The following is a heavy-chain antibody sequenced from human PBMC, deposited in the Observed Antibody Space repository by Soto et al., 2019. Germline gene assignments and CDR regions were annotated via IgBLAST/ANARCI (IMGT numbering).Heavy chain of an antibody. V-gene: IGHV3-74*01. Sequence: EVQLVESGGGVVQPGGSLRLSCVASGFTFSGDWMHWVRQAAGKGLMWVSRINMDGTSTNYADSVKGRFTISRDNAKNTLYLQMNRLGVDDTAVYYCARGPRGLYHHEYWGQGALVTVS. CDR1: GFTFSGDW. CDR2: INMDGTST. CDR3: ARGPRGLYHHEY. J-gene: IGHJ4*02. D-gene: IGHD2-2*01.